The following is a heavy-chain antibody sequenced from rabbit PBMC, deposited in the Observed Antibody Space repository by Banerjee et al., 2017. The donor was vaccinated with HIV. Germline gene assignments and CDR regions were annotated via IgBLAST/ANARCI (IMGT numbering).Heavy chain of an antibody. V-gene: IGHV1S43*01. CDR2: IDISSDYT. CDR3: ARDPIILYTSISGDFNL. Sequence: QQQLEESGGGLVKPGGTLTLTCKASGIDFSSYYYMCWVRQAPGKGLEWIACIDISSDYTWYANWAKGRFTISKTSSTTVTLQMTSLTAADTATYFCARDPIILYTSISGDFNLWGPGTLVTVS. D-gene: IGHD1-1*01. J-gene: IGHJ4*01. CDR1: GIDFSSYYY.